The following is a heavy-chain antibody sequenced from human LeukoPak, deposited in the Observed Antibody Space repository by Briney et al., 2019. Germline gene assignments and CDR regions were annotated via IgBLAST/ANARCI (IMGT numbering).Heavy chain of an antibody. Sequence: ASVKVSCKASGYTFTSYGFSWVRQAPGQGLEWMGWISAYNGNTNYAQKLQGRVTMTTDTSTSTAYMELRSLRSDDTAVYYCAREWEGTIVRTFDLWGQGTLVTVSS. D-gene: IGHD3-10*01. CDR3: AREWEGTIVRTFDL. CDR2: ISAYNGNT. V-gene: IGHV1-18*01. J-gene: IGHJ5*02. CDR1: GYTFTSYG.